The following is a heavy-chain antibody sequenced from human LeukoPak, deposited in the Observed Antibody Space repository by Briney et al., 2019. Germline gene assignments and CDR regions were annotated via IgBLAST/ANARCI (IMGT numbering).Heavy chain of an antibody. Sequence: SVKVSCKASGGTFSSYAIRWVRQAPGQGLEWIGRIIPIFGTANYAQKFQGRVTITTDESTITAYMELSSLRSEDTAVYYCARGVVVGAFDIWGQGTMVTVSS. CDR3: ARGVVVGAFDI. V-gene: IGHV1-69*05. CDR2: IIPIFGTA. D-gene: IGHD3-3*01. J-gene: IGHJ3*02. CDR1: GGTFSSYA.